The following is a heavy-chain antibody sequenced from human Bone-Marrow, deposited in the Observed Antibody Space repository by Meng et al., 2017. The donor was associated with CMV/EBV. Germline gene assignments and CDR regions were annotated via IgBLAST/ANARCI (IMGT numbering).Heavy chain of an antibody. J-gene: IGHJ6*02. Sequence: GGSLRLSCAASGFTVSSNYMNWVRQAQGKGLEWVSVIYSGGSKYYADSAEDRFTISSDKSKNTLYLQMNSLRAKGTAVYDCARDKGVEMATHMEESYYGMDVWGQGTTVTVSS. CDR3: ARDKGVEMATHMEESYYGMDV. V-gene: IGHV3-53*01. CDR2: IYSGGSK. CDR1: GFTVSSNY. D-gene: IGHD5-24*01.